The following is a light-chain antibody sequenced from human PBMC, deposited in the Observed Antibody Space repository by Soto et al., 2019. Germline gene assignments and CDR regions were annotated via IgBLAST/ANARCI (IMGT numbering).Light chain of an antibody. Sequence: EIVLTQSPGTLSLSPGERATLSCRASQSVGNNYLAWFQQKPGQAPRILIFAASSRVAGIPDRISGSGSGSDFTLTISRLEPEDFAVYYCQQYGTSPWTFGQGTKVEIK. CDR2: AAS. J-gene: IGKJ1*01. CDR1: QSVGNNY. CDR3: QQYGTSPWT. V-gene: IGKV3-20*01.